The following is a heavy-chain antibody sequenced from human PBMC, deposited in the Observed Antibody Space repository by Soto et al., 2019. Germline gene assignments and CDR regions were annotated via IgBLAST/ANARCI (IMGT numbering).Heavy chain of an antibody. V-gene: IGHV3-9*01. CDR3: AKDLSGLWSGYYYYYMDV. Sequence: GGSLRLSCAASGFTFDDYAMHWVRQAPGKGLEWVSGISWNSGSIGYADSVKGRFTISRDNAKNSLYLQMNSLRAEDTALYYCAKDLSGLWSGYYYYYMDVWGKGTTVTVSS. CDR2: ISWNSGSI. J-gene: IGHJ6*03. D-gene: IGHD3-3*01. CDR1: GFTFDDYA.